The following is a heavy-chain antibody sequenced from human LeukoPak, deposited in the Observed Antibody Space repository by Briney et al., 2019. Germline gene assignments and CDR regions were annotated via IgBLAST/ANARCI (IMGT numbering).Heavy chain of an antibody. CDR3: AKDRDDYVWGSYLGAFDI. CDR2: ISGSGGST. D-gene: IGHD3-16*01. J-gene: IGHJ3*02. Sequence: GGSLRLSCAASGFTFSSHWIHWVRQAPGKGLVWVSAISGSGGSTYYADSVKGRFTISRDNSKNTLYLQMNSLRAEDTAVFYCAKDRDDYVWGSYLGAFDIWGQGTMVTVSS. V-gene: IGHV3-23*01. CDR1: GFTFSSHW.